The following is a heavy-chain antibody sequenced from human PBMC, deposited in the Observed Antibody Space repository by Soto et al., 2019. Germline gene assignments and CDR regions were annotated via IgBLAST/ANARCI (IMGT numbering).Heavy chain of an antibody. Sequence: GASVKVSWKVSGYTLTELSMHWVRQAPGKGLEWMGGFDPEDGETIYAQKFQGRVTMTEDTSTDTAYMELSSLRSEDTAVYYCATEYYGSGSYPYFDYWGQGTLVTVSS. CDR1: GYTLTELS. J-gene: IGHJ4*02. D-gene: IGHD3-10*01. V-gene: IGHV1-24*01. CDR3: ATEYYGSGSYPYFDY. CDR2: FDPEDGET.